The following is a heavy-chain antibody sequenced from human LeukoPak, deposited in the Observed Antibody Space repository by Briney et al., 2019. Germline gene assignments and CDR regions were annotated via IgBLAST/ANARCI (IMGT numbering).Heavy chain of an antibody. D-gene: IGHD3-22*01. Sequence: EASVKVSCKASGYTFTSYGISWVRQAPGQGLEWMGWISAYNGNTNYAQKLQGRVTMTTDTSTSTAYMELRSLRSDDTAVYYCARGPRDYYDSSGYYSYWGQGTLATVSS. CDR3: ARGPRDYYDSSGYYSY. J-gene: IGHJ4*02. CDR1: GYTFTSYG. CDR2: ISAYNGNT. V-gene: IGHV1-18*01.